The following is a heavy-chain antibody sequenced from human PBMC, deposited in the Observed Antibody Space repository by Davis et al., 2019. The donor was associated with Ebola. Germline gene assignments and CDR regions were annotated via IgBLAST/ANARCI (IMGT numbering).Heavy chain of an antibody. V-gene: IGHV3-21*06. CDR3: ARAKFGETLFDY. CDR1: GFTFSSYS. CDR2: MSSSSSYR. Sequence: PGGSLRLSCAASGFTFSSYSMNWVRQAPGKGLEWVSSMSSSSSYRYYADSVKGRFTISRENAKNSLYLQMNSLRAGDTAVYFCARAKFGETLFDYWGQGTLVTVSS. D-gene: IGHD3-10*01. J-gene: IGHJ4*02.